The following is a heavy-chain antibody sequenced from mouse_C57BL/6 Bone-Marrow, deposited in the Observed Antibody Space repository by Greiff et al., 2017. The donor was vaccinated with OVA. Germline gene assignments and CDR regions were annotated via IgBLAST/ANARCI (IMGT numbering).Heavy chain of an antibody. J-gene: IGHJ4*01. CDR2: GQGLEWIG. V-gene: IGHV1-87*01. CDR1: YTFSRRVH. Sequence: VQLQQSGPELARPWASVKISCQAFYTFSRRVHFAIRDTNYWMQWVKQRPGQGLEWIGAIYPGNGGTSYNQKFKGKATLPADKSSSTAYMQLSSLTSEDSAVYYFAWGTTVVRMGAMDYWGQGTSVTVSS. D-gene: IGHD1-1*01. CDR3: SEDSAVYYFAWGTTVVRMGAMDY.